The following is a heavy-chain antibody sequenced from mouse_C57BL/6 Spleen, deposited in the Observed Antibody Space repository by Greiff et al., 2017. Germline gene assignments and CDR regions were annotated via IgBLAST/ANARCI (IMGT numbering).Heavy chain of an antibody. V-gene: IGHV1-26*01. CDR1: GYTFTDYY. J-gene: IGHJ3*01. Sequence: VQLQQSGPELVKPGASVKISCKASGYTFTDYYMNWVKQSHGKSLEWIGDINPNNGGTSYNQKFKGKATLTVDKSFSTAYMELRSLTSEDSAVYYCARGWDGTYWGQGTLVTVSA. D-gene: IGHD4-1*01. CDR3: ARGWDGTY. CDR2: INPNNGGT.